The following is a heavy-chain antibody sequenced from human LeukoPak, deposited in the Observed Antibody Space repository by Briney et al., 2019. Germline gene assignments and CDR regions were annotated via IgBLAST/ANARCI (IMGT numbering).Heavy chain of an antibody. CDR2: IKRDGSEK. D-gene: IGHD7-27*01. V-gene: IGHV3-7*01. J-gene: IGHJ4*02. CDR1: GFTFSSYW. CDR3: ARLSGDITVFDL. Sequence: GGSLRLSCAASGFTFSSYWMSWVRQAPGKGLERVATIKRDGSEKYYVDSVKGRFTVSRDNAKNSLYLQMNSLRADDTAVYYCARLSGDITVFDLWGQGTLVTVSS.